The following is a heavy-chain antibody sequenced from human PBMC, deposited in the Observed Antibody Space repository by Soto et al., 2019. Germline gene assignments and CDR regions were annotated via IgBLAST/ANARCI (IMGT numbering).Heavy chain of an antibody. CDR2: ISGSGGST. Sequence: EVQLLESGGGLVQPGGSLRLSCAASGFTFSSYAMSWVRQAPGKGLEWVSAISGSGGSTYYADSVKGRFTISRDKSKNTLYLQMNSLRAEDTAVYYCAKDQKGYCSGGSCYSGYWGQGTLVTVSS. CDR1: GFTFSSYA. V-gene: IGHV3-23*01. J-gene: IGHJ4*02. D-gene: IGHD2-15*01. CDR3: AKDQKGYCSGGSCYSGY.